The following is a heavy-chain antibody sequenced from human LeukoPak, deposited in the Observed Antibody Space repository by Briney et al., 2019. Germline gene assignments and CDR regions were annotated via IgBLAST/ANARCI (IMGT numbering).Heavy chain of an antibody. Sequence: SVKVSCKASGGIFSSYAISWVRQAPGQGLEWMGRIIPILGIANYAQKFQGRVTITADKSTSTAYMELSSLRSEDTAVYYCARDQTFGVVTRFDYWGQGTLVTVSS. D-gene: IGHD3-3*01. CDR1: GGIFSSYA. CDR3: ARDQTFGVVTRFDY. J-gene: IGHJ4*02. CDR2: IIPILGIA. V-gene: IGHV1-69*04.